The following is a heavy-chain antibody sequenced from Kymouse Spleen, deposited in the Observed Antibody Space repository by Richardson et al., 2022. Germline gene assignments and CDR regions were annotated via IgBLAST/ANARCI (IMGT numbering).Heavy chain of an antibody. CDR3: AKDIVLMVYAMEYFDY. CDR2: ISGSGGST. Sequence: EVQLVESGGGLVQPGGSLRLSCAASGFTFSSYAMSWVRQAPGKGLEWVSAISGSGGSTYYADSVKGRFTISRDNSKNTLYLQMNSLRAEDTAVYYCAKDIVLMVYAMEYFDYWGQGTLVTVSS. CDR1: GFTFSSYA. J-gene: IGHJ4*02. V-gene: IGHV3-23*04. D-gene: IGHD2-8*01.